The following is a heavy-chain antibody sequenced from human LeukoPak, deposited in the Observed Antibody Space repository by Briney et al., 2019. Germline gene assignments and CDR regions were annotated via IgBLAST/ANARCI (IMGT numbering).Heavy chain of an antibody. J-gene: IGHJ5*02. CDR1: GGSISSYY. CDR2: IYTSGST. CDR3: ARAPGYGSGSYKKRNWFDP. D-gene: IGHD3-10*01. V-gene: IGHV4-4*07. Sequence: SETPSLTCTVSGGSISSYYWSWIRQPAGKGLEWIGRIYTSGSTNYNPSLKSRVTMSVDTSKNQFSLKLSSVTAADTAVYYCARAPGYGSGSYKKRNWFDPWGQGTLVTVSS.